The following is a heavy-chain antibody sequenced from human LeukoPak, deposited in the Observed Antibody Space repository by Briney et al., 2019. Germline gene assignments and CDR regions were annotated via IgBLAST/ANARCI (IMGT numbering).Heavy chain of an antibody. D-gene: IGHD3-10*01. CDR3: ATGSYPFEY. V-gene: IGHV4-59*01. J-gene: IGHJ4*02. CDR1: GVSLSTYSY. CDR2: MYSSGST. Sequence: PSETLSLTCAVSGVSLSTYSYWSWIRQPPGKGLEWIGLMYSSGSTNYNPSLKSRVTMSVDTSKNQFSLRLNSVTAVDTAVYYCATGSYPFEYWGQGTLVTVSS.